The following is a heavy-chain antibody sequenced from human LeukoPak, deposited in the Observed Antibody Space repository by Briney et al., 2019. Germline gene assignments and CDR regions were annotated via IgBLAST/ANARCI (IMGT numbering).Heavy chain of an antibody. Sequence: GASVKVSFKASGYTFTSYGISWVRQAPGQGLEWMGWISAYNGNTNYAQKLQGRVTITTDTSTSTAYMELRSLRSDDTAVYYCARKRQPHDAFDIWGQGTMVTVSS. CDR3: ARKRQPHDAFDI. J-gene: IGHJ3*02. CDR2: ISAYNGNT. CDR1: GYTFTSYG. V-gene: IGHV1-18*01.